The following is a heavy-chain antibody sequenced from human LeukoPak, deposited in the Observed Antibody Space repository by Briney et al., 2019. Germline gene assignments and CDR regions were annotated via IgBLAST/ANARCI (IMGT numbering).Heavy chain of an antibody. J-gene: IGHJ3*02. CDR3: ARDLYSSSHDAFDI. Sequence: SVKVSCKASGGTFSSYAISWVRQAPGQGLEWMGGIIPIFGTANYAQKFQGRVTITTDESTSTAYMELSSLRSEDTAVYYCARDLYSSSHDAFDIWGQGTKVTVSS. CDR1: GGTFSSYA. CDR2: IIPIFGTA. V-gene: IGHV1-69*05. D-gene: IGHD6-13*01.